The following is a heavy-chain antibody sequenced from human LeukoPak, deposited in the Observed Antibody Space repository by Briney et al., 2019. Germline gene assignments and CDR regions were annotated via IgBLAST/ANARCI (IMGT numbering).Heavy chain of an antibody. Sequence: GSLRLSCAASGFTFSSYSMNWVRQAPGKGLEWVSSISSSSSYIYYADSVKGRFTISRDNAKNSLYLQMNSLRAEDTAVYYCARGGAGDYFDYWGQGTLVTVSS. CDR1: GFTFSSYS. CDR2: ISSSSSYI. J-gene: IGHJ4*02. D-gene: IGHD3-10*01. CDR3: ARGGAGDYFDY. V-gene: IGHV3-21*01.